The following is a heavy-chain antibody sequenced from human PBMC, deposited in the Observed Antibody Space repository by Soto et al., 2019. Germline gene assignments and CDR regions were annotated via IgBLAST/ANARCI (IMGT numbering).Heavy chain of an antibody. J-gene: IGHJ4*02. CDR2: INPKSSGT. V-gene: IGHV1-2*04. CDR3: PSTWHKVRAAFALGFFDF. D-gene: IGHD1-26*01. Sequence: QVQLVKSGAEVKKPWDSVKVSFKASGYTFTGYYMHWVRQAPGQVLEWLGWINPKSSGTNNAKPFHGLVTMTSDTSIITVYVELSSLTSNDKAVYYCPSTWHKVRAAFALGFFDFLGLVILVNVSS. CDR1: GYTFTGYY.